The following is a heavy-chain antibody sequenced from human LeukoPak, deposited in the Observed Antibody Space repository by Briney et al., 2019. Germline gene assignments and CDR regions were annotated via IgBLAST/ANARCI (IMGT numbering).Heavy chain of an antibody. Sequence: ASVKVSCKASGYTFTGYYMRWVRQAPGQGLEWMGWINPNSGGTNYAQKFQGRVTMTRDTSISTAYMELSRLRSDDTAVYYCARDGDLLLWFGELLYYWGQGTLVTVSS. D-gene: IGHD3-10*01. CDR3: ARDGDLLLWFGELLYY. CDR1: GYTFTGYY. CDR2: INPNSGGT. V-gene: IGHV1-2*02. J-gene: IGHJ4*02.